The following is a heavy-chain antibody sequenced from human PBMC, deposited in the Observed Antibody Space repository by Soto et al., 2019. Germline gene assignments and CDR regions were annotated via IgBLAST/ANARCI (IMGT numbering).Heavy chain of an antibody. V-gene: IGHV1-2*04. CDR2: INPNSGGT. Sequence: ASVKVSCKASGYTFTGYYMHWVRQAPGQGLEWMGWINPNSGGTNYAQKFQGWVTMTRDTSISTAYMELSRLRSDDTAVYYCARDRGMITFGGVIENKQDYYYYGMDVWGQGTTVTVS. CDR3: ARDRGMITFGGVIENKQDYYYYGMDV. J-gene: IGHJ6*02. CDR1: GYTFTGYY. D-gene: IGHD3-16*02.